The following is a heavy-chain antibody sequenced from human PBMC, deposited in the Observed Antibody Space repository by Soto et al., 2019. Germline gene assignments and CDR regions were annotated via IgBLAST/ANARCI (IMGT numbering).Heavy chain of an antibody. D-gene: IGHD3-16*01. J-gene: IGHJ4*02. CDR3: ARDRWAADY. CDR1: GFTVSTKY. V-gene: IGHV3-66*01. Sequence: EAQLVESGGGVVQPGGSLRLSCAASGFTVSTKYMSWVRQAPGTGLEWVSVIYSGGSTFYADTVRGRFTISRDNSKNTVNLQMISLRAEDTAVYYCARDRWAADYWGQGTLVTVSS. CDR2: IYSGGST.